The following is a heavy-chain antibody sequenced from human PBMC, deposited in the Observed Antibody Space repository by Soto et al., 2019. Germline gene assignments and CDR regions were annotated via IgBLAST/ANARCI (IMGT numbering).Heavy chain of an antibody. Sequence: QPGGSLRLSCAASGFTFSSYGMHWVRQAPGKGLEWVAVIWYDGSNKYYADSVKGRFTISRDNSKNTLYLQMNSLRAEDTAVYYCARGPREDYVWGSYRSSKAHFDYWGQGTLVTVSS. CDR1: GFTFSSYG. CDR3: ARGPREDYVWGSYRSSKAHFDY. D-gene: IGHD3-16*02. V-gene: IGHV3-33*01. CDR2: IWYDGSNK. J-gene: IGHJ4*02.